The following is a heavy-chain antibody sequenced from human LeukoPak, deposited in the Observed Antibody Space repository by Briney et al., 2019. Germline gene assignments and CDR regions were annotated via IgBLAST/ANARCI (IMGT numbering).Heavy chain of an antibody. Sequence: PGGSLRLSCAVSGLTFSNYWMHWVRQAPGKGLVWVSRISNDGTSTSYADSVKGRFTISKDNAKNSLYLQMNSLRAEDTAVYYCARDREGSSGWYMGEAFDIWGQGTMVTVSS. CDR3: ARDREGSSGWYMGEAFDI. J-gene: IGHJ3*02. CDR1: GLTFSNYW. CDR2: ISNDGTST. D-gene: IGHD6-19*01. V-gene: IGHV3-74*01.